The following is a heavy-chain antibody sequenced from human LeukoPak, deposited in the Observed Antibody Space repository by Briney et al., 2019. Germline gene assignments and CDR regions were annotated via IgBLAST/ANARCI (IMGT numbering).Heavy chain of an antibody. D-gene: IGHD3-10*01. CDR1: GFTFSSYG. CDR2: ISGSGGSA. Sequence: HTGGSLRLSCAASGFTFSSYGMSWVRQAPGKGLEWVSAISGSGGSAYYADSVKGRFTISRDNSKNTLYLQMNSLRAEDTAVYYCAKEAMVRGVPYCYHYYMDVWGKGTTVTISS. V-gene: IGHV3-23*01. CDR3: AKEAMVRGVPYCYHYYMDV. J-gene: IGHJ6*03.